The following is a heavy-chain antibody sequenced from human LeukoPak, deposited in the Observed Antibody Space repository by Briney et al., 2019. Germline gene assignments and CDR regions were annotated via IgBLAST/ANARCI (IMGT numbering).Heavy chain of an antibody. CDR1: GFTFGDYA. V-gene: IGHV3-49*03. J-gene: IGHJ4*02. CDR2: IRSKAYGGTT. D-gene: IGHD1-26*01. Sequence: PGGSLRLSCTASGFTFGDYAMDWFRQAPGKGLEWVGFIRSKAYGGTTEYAASVKGRFTISRDESKSIAYLQTNSLKTEDTAVYYCTREWELPGTDFDYWGQGTLVTVSS. CDR3: TREWELPGTDFDY.